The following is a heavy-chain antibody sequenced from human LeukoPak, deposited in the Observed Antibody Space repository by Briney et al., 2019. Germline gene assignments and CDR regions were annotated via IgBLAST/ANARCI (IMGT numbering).Heavy chain of an antibody. CDR3: ARHTIVVVPAPKYAFDI. CDR1: GGSISSSSYY. D-gene: IGHD2-2*01. CDR2: IYYSGST. Sequence: KPSETLSLTCTVSGGSISSSSYYWGWIRQPPGKGLEWIGSIYYSGSTYYNPSLKSRVTISVDTSKNQFSLRLSSVTAAGTAVYYCARHTIVVVPAPKYAFDIWGQGTMATVSS. V-gene: IGHV4-39*01. J-gene: IGHJ3*02.